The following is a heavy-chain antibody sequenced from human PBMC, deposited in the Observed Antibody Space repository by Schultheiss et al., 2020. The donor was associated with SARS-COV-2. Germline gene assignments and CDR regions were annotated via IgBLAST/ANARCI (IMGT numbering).Heavy chain of an antibody. J-gene: IGHJ4*02. CDR3: ARDDYYDSSGYEN. Sequence: GGSLRLSCAASGFTFSSYGMHWVRQAPGKGLEWVAVISYDGSKKYYADSVKGRFTISRDNAKNSLYLQMNSLRAEDTAVYYCARDDYYDSSGYENWGQGTLVTVSS. D-gene: IGHD3-22*01. V-gene: IGHV3-33*05. CDR1: GFTFSSYG. CDR2: ISYDGSKK.